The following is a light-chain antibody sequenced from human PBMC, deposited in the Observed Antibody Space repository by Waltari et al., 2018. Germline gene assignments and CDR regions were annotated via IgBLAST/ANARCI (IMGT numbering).Light chain of an antibody. CDR1: QTVRTTY. J-gene: IGKJ4*01. CDR3: QQYDISPLT. V-gene: IGKV3-20*01. Sequence: EIVLTQSPGTLSLSPGERATLSCRASQTVRTTYLTWYQQKPGQAPPHLIYGASSRATGIPDRFSGSGSGTDFSLTISSLEPEDFAVYYCQQYDISPLTFGGGTKVEIK. CDR2: GAS.